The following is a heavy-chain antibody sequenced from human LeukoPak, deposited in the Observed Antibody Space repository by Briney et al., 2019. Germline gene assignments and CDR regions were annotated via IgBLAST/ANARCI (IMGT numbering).Heavy chain of an antibody. CDR2: VNPNSGDT. CDR3: ARGNRCCSSTSCYSFDY. Sequence: ASVKVSCKASGYTFTSYDINWVRQAAGQGLEWMGWVNPNSGDTGYAQKFQGRVTITRNTSISTAYMELSSLRSEDTAVYYCARGNRCCSSTSCYSFDYWGQGTLVTVSS. CDR1: GYTFTSYD. V-gene: IGHV1-8*03. J-gene: IGHJ4*02. D-gene: IGHD2-2*02.